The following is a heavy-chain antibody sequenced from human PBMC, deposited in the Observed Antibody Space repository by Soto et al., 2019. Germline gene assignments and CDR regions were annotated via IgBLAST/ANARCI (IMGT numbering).Heavy chain of an antibody. Sequence: QVQLVQSGAEVKKPGASVKVSCKASGYTFTSSDSNWVRQATVQGLEWMGWMNPNSGNTGYAQKFQGRGTMTRNTILSTAYMDLSSLRSEYTDVYYCAIAREYYYGMDVWGQGTTATVSS. CDR2: MNPNSGNT. CDR1: GYTFTSSD. CDR3: AIAREYYYGMDV. J-gene: IGHJ6*02. V-gene: IGHV1-8*01.